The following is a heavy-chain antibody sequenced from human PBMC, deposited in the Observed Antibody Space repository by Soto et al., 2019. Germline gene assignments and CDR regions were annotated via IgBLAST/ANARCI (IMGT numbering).Heavy chain of an antibody. CDR2: ISSSSSTI. CDR3: ASLSSFRVDY. V-gene: IGHV3-48*01. J-gene: IGHJ4*02. Sequence: EVQLVESGGGLVQPGGSLRLSCAASGFTFSTYSMNWVRQAPGKGLEWLSYISSSSSTIYYADSVKGRFTISRDNAKNSLYLQMNSVRAEDTAVYYCASLSSFRVDYWGQGALVTVSS. D-gene: IGHD3-10*01. CDR1: GFTFSTYS.